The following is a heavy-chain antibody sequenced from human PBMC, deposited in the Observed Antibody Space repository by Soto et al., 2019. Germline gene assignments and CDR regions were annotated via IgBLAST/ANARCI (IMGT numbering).Heavy chain of an antibody. Sequence: ASVKVSCKASGYTFTSYGISWVRQAPGQGLEWMGWISAYNGNTNYAQKLQGRVTMTTDTSTSTAYMELRSLRSDDTAVYYCARDNTKTRIVVVPPADIWGQGTMVTVSS. CDR1: GYTFTSYG. J-gene: IGHJ3*02. D-gene: IGHD2-2*01. V-gene: IGHV1-18*01. CDR2: ISAYNGNT. CDR3: ARDNTKTRIVVVPPADI.